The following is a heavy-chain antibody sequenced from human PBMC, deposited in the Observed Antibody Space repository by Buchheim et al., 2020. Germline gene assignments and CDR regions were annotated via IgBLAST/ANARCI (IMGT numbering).Heavy chain of an antibody. Sequence: QVQLVESGGGVVQPGRSLRLSCAASGFTFSSYAMHWVRQAPGKGLEWVAVISYDGSNKYYADSVKGRFTISRDNSKNTLYLQMNSLRAEDTAVYYCASHLTAYCGGDCYRHTFDYWGQGTL. D-gene: IGHD2-21*02. J-gene: IGHJ4*02. V-gene: IGHV3-30*04. CDR3: ASHLTAYCGGDCYRHTFDY. CDR1: GFTFSSYA. CDR2: ISYDGSNK.